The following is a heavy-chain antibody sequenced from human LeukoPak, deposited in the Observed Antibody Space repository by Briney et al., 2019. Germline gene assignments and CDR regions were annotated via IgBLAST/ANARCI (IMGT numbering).Heavy chain of an antibody. CDR3: ARARYSSSWYSYYYGMDV. CDR2: IYYSGST. Sequence: ASETLSLTCTVSGGSISSYYWSWIRQPPGKGLEWIGYIYYSGSTNYNPSLKSRVTISVDTSKNQFSLKLSSVTAADTAVYYCARARYSSSWYSYYYGMDVWGQGTTVTVSS. V-gene: IGHV4-59*01. J-gene: IGHJ6*02. CDR1: GGSISSYY. D-gene: IGHD6-13*01.